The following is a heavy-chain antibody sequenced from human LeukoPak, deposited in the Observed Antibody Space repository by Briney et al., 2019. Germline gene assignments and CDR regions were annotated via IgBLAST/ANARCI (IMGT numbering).Heavy chain of an antibody. V-gene: IGHV4-39*07. Sequence: SETLSLTCTVSGGSISSSNSYWGWIRQPPGKGLEWIGSIYYSGITYYNPSLKSRVTVSVDTSKNQFSLKLSSVTAADTALYYCARGYCSGGSCYYGEAFDIWGQGTMVTVSS. D-gene: IGHD2-15*01. CDR1: GGSISSSNSY. J-gene: IGHJ3*02. CDR2: IYYSGIT. CDR3: ARGYCSGGSCYYGEAFDI.